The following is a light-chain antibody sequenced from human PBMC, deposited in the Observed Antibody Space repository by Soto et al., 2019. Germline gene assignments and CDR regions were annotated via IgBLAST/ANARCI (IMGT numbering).Light chain of an antibody. CDR2: GAS. V-gene: IGKV3-20*01. Sequence: ETVLTQSPGTLSLSPGERATLSCRASQSVSSSSLAWYQQKPGQAPRHLLYGASSRATGIPDRFSGSGSGTDFTLTISRLEPEDFAVFYCQQYGSSPYTFGQGTKLEIK. J-gene: IGKJ2*01. CDR1: QSVSSSS. CDR3: QQYGSSPYT.